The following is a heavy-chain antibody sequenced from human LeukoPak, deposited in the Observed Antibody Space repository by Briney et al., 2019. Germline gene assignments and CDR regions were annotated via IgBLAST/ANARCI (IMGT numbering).Heavy chain of an antibody. Sequence: GGSLRLSCAASGFTFCSYGLYWGRQAPGEGLEGGAGIFWGGGSAHYADSVKGRFTISRDNSKNTVYLQMDSLRAEDTATYYCAKTTTGYSSGRYPAWPIDYWGQGTLVTVSS. CDR1: GFTFCSYG. CDR3: AKTTTGYSSGRYPAWPIDY. D-gene: IGHD2-15*01. J-gene: IGHJ4*02. V-gene: IGHV3-23*01. CDR2: IFWGGGSA.